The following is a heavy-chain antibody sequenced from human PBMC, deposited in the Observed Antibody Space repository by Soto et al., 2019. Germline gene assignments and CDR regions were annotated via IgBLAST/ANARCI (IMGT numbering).Heavy chain of an antibody. CDR2: FDPEDGET. J-gene: IGHJ6*02. Sequence: ASVKVSCKVSGYTLTELSMHWVRQAPGKGLEWMGGFDPEDGETIYAQKFQGRVTMTEDTSTDTAYMELSSLRSEDTAVYYCATDLVAGTTPHYYYYGMDVCGQGTTVTVSS. CDR1: GYTLTELS. D-gene: IGHD1-7*01. CDR3: ATDLVAGTTPHYYYYGMDV. V-gene: IGHV1-24*01.